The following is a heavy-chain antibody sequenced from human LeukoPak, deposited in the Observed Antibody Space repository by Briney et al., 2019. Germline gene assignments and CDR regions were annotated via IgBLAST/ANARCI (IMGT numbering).Heavy chain of an antibody. V-gene: IGHV4-39*01. J-gene: IGHJ3*02. CDR1: GGSMSNIYY. D-gene: IGHD3-10*01. Sequence: PSETLSLTCNVSGGSMSNIYYWGWIRQPPGKGLEWIGNIFYSGITYYNPSLRSRVTIAIDTSKSQFSLKLTSVTAADTAVYYCARLLYGSGSYSYDAFDIWGQGTMVTVS. CDR3: ARLLYGSGSYSYDAFDI. CDR2: IFYSGIT.